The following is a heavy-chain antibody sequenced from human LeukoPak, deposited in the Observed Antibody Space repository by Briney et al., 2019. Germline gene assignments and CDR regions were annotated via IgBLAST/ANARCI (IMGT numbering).Heavy chain of an antibody. CDR2: INPLGGST. V-gene: IGHV1-46*01. Sequence: GASVKVSCKASGYTFTNYHMHWVRQAPGQGLEWMGIINPLGGSTTYAQKIQGRVTMTSDTSTATFYMQLSSLTSEDTAVYYCARDGGHYGDSDSWGRGTQVTVSA. CDR1: GYTFTNYH. CDR3: ARDGGHYGDSDS. D-gene: IGHD4-17*01. J-gene: IGHJ4*02.